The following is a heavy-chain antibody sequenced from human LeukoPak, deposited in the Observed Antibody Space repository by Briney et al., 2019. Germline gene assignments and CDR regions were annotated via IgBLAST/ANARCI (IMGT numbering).Heavy chain of an antibody. V-gene: IGHV3-74*01. J-gene: IGHJ4*02. CDR3: AKVGGAVASRSRGFDY. D-gene: IGHD6-19*01. CDR2: INNDGRST. CDR1: GFTFSSYW. Sequence: PGGSLRLSCAASGFTFSSYWMHWVRQAPRKGLVWVSRINNDGRSTTYADSVKGRFTISRDNSKNTLYLQMNSLRAEDTAVYYCAKVGGAVASRSRGFDYWGQGTLVTVSS.